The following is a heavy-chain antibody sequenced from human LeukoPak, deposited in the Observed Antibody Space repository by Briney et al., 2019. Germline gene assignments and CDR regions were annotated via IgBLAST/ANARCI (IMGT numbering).Heavy chain of an antibody. J-gene: IGHJ3*02. CDR3: ARGTGRGYSYGYYGAFDI. Sequence: GGSLRXSCAASGFTFSSYSMNWVRQAPGKGLEWVSYISSSRSTIYYADSVKGRFTISRDNAKNSLYLQMNSLRAEDTAVYYCARGTGRGYSYGYYGAFDIWGQGTMVTVSS. D-gene: IGHD5-18*01. CDR2: ISSSRSTI. CDR1: GFTFSSYS. V-gene: IGHV3-48*01.